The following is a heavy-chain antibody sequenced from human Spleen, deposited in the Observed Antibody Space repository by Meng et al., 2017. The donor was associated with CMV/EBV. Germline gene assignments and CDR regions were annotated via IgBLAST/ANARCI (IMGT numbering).Heavy chain of an antibody. D-gene: IGHD1-14*01. CDR2: ISATGGFI. CDR3: AKERLTRSHSSFDC. Sequence: SGFIFSYYNMNWVRQAPGKGLEWVSSISATGGFIYSAASVKGRFTISRDNAKNSLYLQMNSLRAEDTAVYYCAKERLTRSHSSFDCWGQGTLVTVSS. J-gene: IGHJ4*02. CDR1: GFIFSYYN. V-gene: IGHV3-21*01.